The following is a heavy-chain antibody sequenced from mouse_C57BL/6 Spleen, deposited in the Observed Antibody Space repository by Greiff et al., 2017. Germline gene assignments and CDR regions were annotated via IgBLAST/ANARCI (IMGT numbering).Heavy chain of an antibody. V-gene: IGHV1-69*01. D-gene: IGHD1-1*01. CDR1: GYTFTSSC. J-gene: IGHJ4*01. CDR3: ARRTTVVAGGAMDY. CDR2: IDPSDSYT. Sequence: QVQLQQPGAALVMPGASVKLSCKASGYTFTSSCLPWVKQRPGQGLEWIGEIDPSDSYTNYNQKFKGKSTLTVDKSSSTAYMQLSSLTSEDSAVYYCARRTTVVAGGAMDYWGQGTSVTVSS.